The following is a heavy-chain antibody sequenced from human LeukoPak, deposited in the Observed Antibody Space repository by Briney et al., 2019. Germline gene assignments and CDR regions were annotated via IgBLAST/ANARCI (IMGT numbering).Heavy chain of an antibody. J-gene: IGHJ5*02. CDR2: IYYSGST. CDR3: ATLTYGSGSYYNP. D-gene: IGHD3-10*01. CDR1: GGSISSYY. Sequence: PSETLSLTCTVSGGSISSYYWSGIRQPPGKGLEWIGYIYYSGSTNYNPSLKSRVTISVDTSKNQFSLKLSSVTAADTAVYYCATLTYGSGSYYNPWGQGTLVTVSS. V-gene: IGHV4-59*08.